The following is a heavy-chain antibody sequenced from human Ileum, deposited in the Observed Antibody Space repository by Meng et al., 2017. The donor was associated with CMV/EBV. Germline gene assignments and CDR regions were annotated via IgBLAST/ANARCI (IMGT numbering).Heavy chain of an antibody. Sequence: VRPHACDAGLVRPSETLSLPCAVYGGSFSPYSWSWIRQSPGKGLEWIAEIDHTGSTNYNPSLRSRVTISIDTSSSHFSLNLTSATAADTAVYYCARGGGTPIRGVLPFDFWGQGTLVTVSS. D-gene: IGHD3-10*01. CDR3: ARGGGTPIRGVLPFDF. V-gene: IGHV4-34*01. CDR2: IDHTGST. J-gene: IGHJ4*02. CDR1: GGSFSPYS.